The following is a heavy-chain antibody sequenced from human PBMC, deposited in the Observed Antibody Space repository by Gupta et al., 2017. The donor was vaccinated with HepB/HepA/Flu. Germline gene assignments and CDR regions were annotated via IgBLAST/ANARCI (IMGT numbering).Heavy chain of an antibody. CDR2: ISGSGGST. CDR3: AKRPTPGYCSSTSCYGPGDDAFDI. J-gene: IGHJ3*02. D-gene: IGHD2-2*01. CDR1: GFTFSSYA. Sequence: EVQLLESGGGLVQPGGSLRLSCAASGFTFSSYAMSWVRQAPGKGLEWVSAISGSGGSTYYADSVKGRFTISRDNSKNTLYLQMNSLRAEDTAVYYCAKRPTPGYCSSTSCYGPGDDAFDIWGQGTMVTVSS. V-gene: IGHV3-23*01.